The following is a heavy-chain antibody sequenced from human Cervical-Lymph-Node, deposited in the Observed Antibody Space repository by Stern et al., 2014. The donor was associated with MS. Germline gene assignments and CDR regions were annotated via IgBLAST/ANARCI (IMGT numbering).Heavy chain of an antibody. CDR1: GYRFATYW. D-gene: IGHD5-18*01. J-gene: IGHJ6*02. V-gene: IGHV5-51*03. CDR2: IYPGDSDA. CDR3: ARPGDDTAKYGLDI. Sequence: VQLVESGAEVKKPGESLKISCKGSGYRFATYWIGWGRQMSGNGLEWMGVIYPGDSDARSSPSFQGKVTISADKSISTAYLHWSSLKASDTAMYYCARPGDDTAKYGLDIWGQGTTVTVSS.